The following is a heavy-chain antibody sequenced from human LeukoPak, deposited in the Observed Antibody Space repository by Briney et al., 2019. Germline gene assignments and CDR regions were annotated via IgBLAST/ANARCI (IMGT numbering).Heavy chain of an antibody. CDR1: GGTFSSYA. J-gene: IGHJ5*02. Sequence: SVKVSCKASGGTFSSYAISWVRQAPGQGLEWMGGIIPIFGTANYAQRFQGRVTITADESTSTAYMELSSLRSEDTAVYYCARSGGSGSYWLFDPWGQGTLVTVSS. D-gene: IGHD3-10*01. V-gene: IGHV1-69*13. CDR3: ARSGGSGSYWLFDP. CDR2: IIPIFGTA.